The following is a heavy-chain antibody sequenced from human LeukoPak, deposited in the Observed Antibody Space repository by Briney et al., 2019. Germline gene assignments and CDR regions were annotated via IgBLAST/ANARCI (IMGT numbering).Heavy chain of an antibody. D-gene: IGHD3-10*01. J-gene: IGHJ4*02. Sequence: PSETLSLTCAVSGYSISSGYYWGWIRQPPGKGLEWIGTIYHNGNTYYNSSLKSRVTISVDTSKNQFSLKLNSVTAADTAVYYCARERYYASGSYSGMWYFDYWGQGTLVTVSS. CDR2: IYHNGNT. CDR3: ARERYYASGSYSGMWYFDY. CDR1: GYSISSGYY. V-gene: IGHV4-38-2*02.